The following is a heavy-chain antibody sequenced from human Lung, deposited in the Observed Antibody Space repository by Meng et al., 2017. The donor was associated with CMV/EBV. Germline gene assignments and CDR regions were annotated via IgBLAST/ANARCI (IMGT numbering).Heavy chain of an antibody. Sequence: LSLTXAASGFTFNNYWMHWVRQAPGKGLVWVSRINGDGSSTTYADSVKGRFTISRDNAKNTLYLQMNSLRAEDTAVYYCARGCTNTNCYKSDFDYWGQGXLVTVSS. CDR2: INGDGSST. D-gene: IGHD2-2*02. V-gene: IGHV3-74*01. CDR3: ARGCTNTNCYKSDFDY. CDR1: GFTFNNYW. J-gene: IGHJ4*02.